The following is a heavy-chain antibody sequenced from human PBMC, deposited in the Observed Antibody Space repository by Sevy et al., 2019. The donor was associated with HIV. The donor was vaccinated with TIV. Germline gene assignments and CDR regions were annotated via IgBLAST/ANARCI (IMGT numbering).Heavy chain of an antibody. CDR3: AGDRKCIVVVPAANGPPVYGMDV. V-gene: IGHV3-30-3*01. J-gene: IGHJ6*02. Sequence: GGSLRLSCAASGFTFSSYAMHWVRQAPGKGLEWVAVISYDGSNKYYADSVKGRFTISRDNSKNTLYLQMNSLRAEDTAVYYCAGDRKCIVVVPAANGPPVYGMDVWGQWTTVTVSS. CDR1: GFTFSSYA. D-gene: IGHD2-2*01. CDR2: ISYDGSNK.